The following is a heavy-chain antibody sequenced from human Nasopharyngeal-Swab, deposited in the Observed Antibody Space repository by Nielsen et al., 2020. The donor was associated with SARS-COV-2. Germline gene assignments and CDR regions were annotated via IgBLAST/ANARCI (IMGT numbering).Heavy chain of an antibody. D-gene: IGHD4-17*01. CDR2: IAHDASNE. V-gene: IGHV3-30*03. CDR1: GFTFSSFG. J-gene: IGHJ4*02. CDR3: ARDAPAHYGAFY. Sequence: GESLKISCAASGFTFSSFGMHWVRQAPGKGLEWVALIAHDASNESYGDSVKGRFSISRDSSKNTLYLQMDSLRGEDTAVYYCARDAPAHYGAFYWGRGTLVTVSS.